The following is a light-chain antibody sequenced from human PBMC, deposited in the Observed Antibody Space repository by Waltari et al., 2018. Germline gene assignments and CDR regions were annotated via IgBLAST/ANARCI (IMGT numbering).Light chain of an antibody. Sequence: QSALTQPASVSGSPGQSITISCTGTSSDIGGYNFVSWYQQHPGEAPKLMISDVSHRPSGVSYRFSGSKSGNTASLTISGLQAEDEADYYCSSYTRSSTLVFGGGTRLTVL. V-gene: IGLV2-14*03. CDR3: SSYTRSSTLV. CDR1: SSDIGGYNF. CDR2: DVS. J-gene: IGLJ2*01.